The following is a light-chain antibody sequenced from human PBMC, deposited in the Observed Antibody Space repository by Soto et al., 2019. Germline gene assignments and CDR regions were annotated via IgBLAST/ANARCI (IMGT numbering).Light chain of an antibody. CDR1: QSVTNY. J-gene: IGKJ1*01. Sequence: EIFLTQSPDTLSLSPGERSTRAGRASQSVTNYIAWYQQRPGQAPRLLIYDASNRATGVPARFSGSRSGTDFTLTISDLEPADFGLYYCQQRLNWPPGFGQGTKVDIK. CDR3: QQRLNWPPG. V-gene: IGKV3-11*01. CDR2: DAS.